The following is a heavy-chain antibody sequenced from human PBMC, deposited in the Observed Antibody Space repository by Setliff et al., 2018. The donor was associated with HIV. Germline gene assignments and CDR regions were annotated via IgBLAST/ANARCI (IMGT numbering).Heavy chain of an antibody. Sequence: SETLSLTCAVYGGSFSGFYWNWIRQPPGKGLEWIGEINHSGSTNYNPSLKSRVSISVDTSKNQFSLKLSSVTAADTAMYYCGRVGFGELFGAFDIWGQGIMVTVSS. J-gene: IGHJ3*02. CDR1: GGSFSGFY. CDR3: GRVGFGELFGAFDI. D-gene: IGHD3-10*01. V-gene: IGHV4-34*01. CDR2: INHSGST.